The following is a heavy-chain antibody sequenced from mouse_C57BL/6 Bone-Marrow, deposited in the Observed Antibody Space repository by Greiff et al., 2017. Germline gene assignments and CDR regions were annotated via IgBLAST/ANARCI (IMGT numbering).Heavy chain of an antibody. D-gene: IGHD1-1*01. Sequence: EVQLQESGPGLVKPSPSLSLTCSVTGYSITSGYYWNWIRQFPGNKLEWMGYISYDGSNNYNPSLKNRISITRDTSKNQFFLKLNSVTTEDTATYYCARVPFITTVVELDYWGQGTSVTVSS. CDR2: ISYDGSN. J-gene: IGHJ4*01. CDR1: GYSITSGYY. V-gene: IGHV3-6*01. CDR3: ARVPFITTVVELDY.